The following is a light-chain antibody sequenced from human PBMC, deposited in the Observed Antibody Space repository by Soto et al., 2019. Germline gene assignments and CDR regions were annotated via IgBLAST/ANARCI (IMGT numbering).Light chain of an antibody. Sequence: QSALTQPPSASGSPGQSVTISCTGTSSDVGGYHYVSWYQQHPGKAPKLMIHEVTKRPSGVPDRFSGSKSGNTASLTVSGLQGEDEADYYCQSYDSSLSGYVFGTGTKVTVL. CDR1: SSDVGGYHY. J-gene: IGLJ1*01. CDR3: QSYDSSLSGYV. V-gene: IGLV2-8*01. CDR2: EVT.